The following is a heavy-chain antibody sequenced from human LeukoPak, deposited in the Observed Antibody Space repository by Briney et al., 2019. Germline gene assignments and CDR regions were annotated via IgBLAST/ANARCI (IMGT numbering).Heavy chain of an antibody. CDR2: ISPDGSNK. D-gene: IGHD3-3*01. V-gene: IGHV3-30*18. J-gene: IGHJ6*02. CDR3: AKVGRLVRFLEWLSADYGMDV. Sequence: GRSLRLSCAASGFTFSSYGMHWVRQAPDKGLEWVAVISPDGSNKYYADSVKGRFTISRDNSKNTLYLQMNSLRAEDTAVYYCAKVGRLVRFLEWLSADYGMDVWGQGTTVTVSS. CDR1: GFTFSSYG.